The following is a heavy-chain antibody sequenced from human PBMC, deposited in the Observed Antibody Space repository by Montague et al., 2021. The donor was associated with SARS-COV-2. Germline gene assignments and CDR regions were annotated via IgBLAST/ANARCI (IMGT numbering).Heavy chain of an antibody. D-gene: IGHD6-19*01. CDR2: TYYRSKWYS. Sequence: CAISGDSVSSNSVAWIWIRQSPSRGLEWLGRTYYRSKWYSDYAPSVRGRLTVNPDASKNEFSLELNYVTPEDTAVYYCVRYSGWFYFDFWGQGTLVTVSS. V-gene: IGHV6-1*01. CDR3: VRYSGWFYFDF. CDR1: GDSVSSNSVA. J-gene: IGHJ4*02.